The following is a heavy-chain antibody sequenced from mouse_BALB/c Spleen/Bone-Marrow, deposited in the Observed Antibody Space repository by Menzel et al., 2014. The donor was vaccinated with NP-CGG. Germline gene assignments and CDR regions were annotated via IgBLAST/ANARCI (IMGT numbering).Heavy chain of an antibody. D-gene: IGHD2-14*01. CDR2: INGNGGST. J-gene: IGHJ2*01. Sequence: EVHLVESGGGLVQPGGSRKLSCAASGFTFSSYGMSWVRQTPDKRLELVATINGNGGSTYYPDSVKGRFTISRDNAKNTLYLQMSSLKSEDTAMYYCARPYRYYFDYWGQGTTLTVSS. V-gene: IGHV5-6-3*01. CDR1: GFTFSSYG. CDR3: ARPYRYYFDY.